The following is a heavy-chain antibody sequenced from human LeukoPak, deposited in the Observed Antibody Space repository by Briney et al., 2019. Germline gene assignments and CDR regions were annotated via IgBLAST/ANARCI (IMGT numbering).Heavy chain of an antibody. Sequence: PGGSLRLSCAASGFTFSSYEMNWVRQAPGKGLEWVSYISSSGSTIYYADSVKGRFTISRDNAKNTLYLQMNSLRAEDTAVYYCARDTTYYYDSSGTSAPPDWGQGTMVTVSS. J-gene: IGHJ3*01. CDR2: ISSSGSTI. CDR1: GFTFSSYE. V-gene: IGHV3-48*03. CDR3: ARDTTYYYDSSGTSAPPD. D-gene: IGHD3-22*01.